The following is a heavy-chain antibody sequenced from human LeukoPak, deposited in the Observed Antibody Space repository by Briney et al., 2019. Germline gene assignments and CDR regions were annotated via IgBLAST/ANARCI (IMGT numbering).Heavy chain of an antibody. CDR1: GFTVSINY. CDR3: ARGGVTTVVRGDYFDY. Sequence: GGSLRLLCTASGFTVSINYMRWVRQAPGEGLEWVLDIYSGGSTYYGDSVKGRFTISRDNSNNTLYLQMNSLRAEETAVYYCARGGVTTVVRGDYFDYWGQGTLVTVSS. V-gene: IGHV3-66*01. J-gene: IGHJ4*02. D-gene: IGHD4-23*01. CDR2: IYSGGST.